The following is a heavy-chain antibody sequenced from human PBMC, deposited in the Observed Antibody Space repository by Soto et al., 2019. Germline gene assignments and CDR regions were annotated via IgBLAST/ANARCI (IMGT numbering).Heavy chain of an antibody. J-gene: IGHJ6*02. CDR1: GFTFSSYA. CDR3: AKGLLSVTTGGVHYYGMDV. CDR2: ISGSGGST. Sequence: GSLRLSFSSSGFTFSSYAMSWVRQAPVKWLEWVSAISGSGGSTYYADSVKGRFTISRDNSKNTLYLQMNSLRAEDTAVYYCAKGLLSVTTGGVHYYGMDVWGQGTTVTVSS. V-gene: IGHV3-23*01. D-gene: IGHD4-4*01.